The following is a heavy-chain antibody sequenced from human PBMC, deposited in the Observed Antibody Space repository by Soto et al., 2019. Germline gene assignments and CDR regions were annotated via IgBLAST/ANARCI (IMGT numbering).Heavy chain of an antibody. D-gene: IGHD6-13*01. CDR2: ITNNDYT. CDR3: TWYDALFFDF. CDR1: GCTFNTFN. J-gene: IGHJ4*02. V-gene: IGHV3-21*01. Sequence: PGGSLRLSCAASGCTFNTFNMNWVRQAPGKGLEWVSSITNNDYTAYADSVKGRFTIPRDNAKKSLYLQMNSLRAEDTAVYYCTWYDALFFDFWSQVALVTVSS.